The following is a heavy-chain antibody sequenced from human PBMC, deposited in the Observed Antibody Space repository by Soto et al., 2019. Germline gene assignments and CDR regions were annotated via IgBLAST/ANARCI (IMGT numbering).Heavy chain of an antibody. CDR1: VFRFRTRA. CDR3: TTHEEGAPWAGGFDS. J-gene: IGHJ5*01. D-gene: IGHD1-26*01. CDR2: IRPGGDST. V-gene: IGHV3-23*01. Sequence: WWSLRLSCSASVFRFRTRAMSWFRQAPGKGLEWVASIRPGGDSTYYADSVKGRFAVSRDNSNVTLYLQMDSLRVEDTAIYYCTTHEEGAPWAGGFDSWGQGTLVTVSS.